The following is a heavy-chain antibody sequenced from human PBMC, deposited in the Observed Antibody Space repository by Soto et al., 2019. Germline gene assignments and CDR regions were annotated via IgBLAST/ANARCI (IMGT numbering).Heavy chain of an antibody. J-gene: IGHJ5*02. V-gene: IGHV4-59*01. CDR1: GGSISSYY. CDR2: IYYSGST. D-gene: IGHD6-13*01. CDR3: AREVAAPASWFDP. Sequence: KASETLSLTCTVSGGSISSYYWSWIRQPPGKGLEWIGYIYYSGSTNYNPSLKSRVTISVDTSKNQFSLKLSSVTAADTAVYYCAREVAAPASWFDPWGQGTLVTVSS.